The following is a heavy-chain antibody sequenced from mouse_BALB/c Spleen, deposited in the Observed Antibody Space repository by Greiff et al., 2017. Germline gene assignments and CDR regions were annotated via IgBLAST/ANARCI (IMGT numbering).Heavy chain of an antibody. Sequence: EVQLQESGGGLVKPGGSLKLSCAASGFTFSDYYMYWVRQTPEKRLEWVATISDGGSYTYYPDSVKGRFTISRDNAKNNLYLQMSSLKSEDTAMYYCARGSPYDYDGGYAMDYWGQGTSVTVSS. D-gene: IGHD2-4*01. CDR1: GFTFSDYY. CDR3: ARGSPYDYDGGYAMDY. J-gene: IGHJ4*01. V-gene: IGHV5-4*02. CDR2: ISDGGSYT.